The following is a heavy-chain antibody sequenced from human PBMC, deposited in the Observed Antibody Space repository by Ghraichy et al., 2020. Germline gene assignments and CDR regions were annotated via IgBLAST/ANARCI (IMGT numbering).Heavy chain of an antibody. CDR3: SRHGYNWNDGIDY. Sequence: GGSLRLSCAASGFTFSSYGMHWVRQAPGKGLEWVAVIWYDGSNKYYADSVKGRFTISRDNSKNTLYLQMNSLRAEDTAVYYCSRHGYNWNDGIDYWGQGTLVTVSS. D-gene: IGHD1-20*01. CDR2: IWYDGSNK. V-gene: IGHV3-33*01. J-gene: IGHJ4*02. CDR1: GFTFSSYG.